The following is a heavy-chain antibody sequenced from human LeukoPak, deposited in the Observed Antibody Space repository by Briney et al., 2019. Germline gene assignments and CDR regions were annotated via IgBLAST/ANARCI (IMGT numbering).Heavy chain of an antibody. CDR3: ARRRDLLRARGLDY. D-gene: IGHD3-10*01. V-gene: IGHV3-74*01. J-gene: IGHJ4*01. Sequence: GGSLRLSCAASGFTFNNYWMHWVRQGPGKGLVWVSVINPDGSSTRYPDSVKGRFTISRDNAKNTLYLQMNSLRAEDTAVYYCARRRDLLRARGLDYLGQGTLGHGF. CDR1: GFTFNNYW. CDR2: INPDGSST.